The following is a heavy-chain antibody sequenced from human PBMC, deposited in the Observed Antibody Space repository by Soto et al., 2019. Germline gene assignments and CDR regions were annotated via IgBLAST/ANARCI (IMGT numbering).Heavy chain of an antibody. Sequence: GGSLRLSYAASGFNFRGYGLHWFRQAPCKWREWVSVISYDGSNKYYADSVQGRFTISRDNSKNTLYLQMNSLRAEDTAVYYCAKDPSYDFWSGYYGPHYWGQGTLVTVSS. V-gene: IGHV3-30*18. D-gene: IGHD3-3*01. CDR1: GFNFRGYG. CDR2: ISYDGSNK. J-gene: IGHJ4*02. CDR3: AKDPSYDFWSGYYGPHY.